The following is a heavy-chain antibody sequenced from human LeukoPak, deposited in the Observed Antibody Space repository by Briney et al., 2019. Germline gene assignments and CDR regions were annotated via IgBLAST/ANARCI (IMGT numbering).Heavy chain of an antibody. D-gene: IGHD7-27*01. J-gene: IGHJ5*02. V-gene: IGHV1-46*01. CDR1: GYTFTSYY. CDR2: INPSGGSR. CDR3: ARVLLTGDHPFDP. Sequence: GASVKVSCKASGYTFTSYYMHWVRQAPGQGLEWMGIINPSGGSRSYAQKFQGRVTMTRDTSTSTVYMELSSLRSEDTAVYYCARVLLTGDHPFDPWGQGTLVTVSS.